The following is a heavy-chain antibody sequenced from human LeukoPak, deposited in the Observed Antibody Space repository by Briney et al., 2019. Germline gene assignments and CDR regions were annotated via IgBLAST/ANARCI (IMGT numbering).Heavy chain of an antibody. Sequence: GGSLRLSCAASGFTFSSYGMHRVRQAPGKGLEWVAVISYDGSNKYYADSVKGRFTISRDNSKNTLYLQMNSLRAEDTAVYYCAKDRGDGYNTDYFDYWGQGTLVTVSS. CDR1: GFTFSSYG. CDR3: AKDRGDGYNTDYFDY. CDR2: ISYDGSNK. D-gene: IGHD5-24*01. J-gene: IGHJ4*02. V-gene: IGHV3-30*18.